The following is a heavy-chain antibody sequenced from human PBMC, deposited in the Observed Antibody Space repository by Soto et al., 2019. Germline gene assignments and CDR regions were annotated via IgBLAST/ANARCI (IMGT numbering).Heavy chain of an antibody. Sequence: ASVKVSCKASGYTFTSYGISWVRQAPGQGLEWMGWISASNGNRNYAQKLQGRVTMTTDTSTSTAYMELRSLRSDDTAVYYCERDTNILWCGEFPNYYYYGMDVCGQGTKVTVSS. V-gene: IGHV1-18*04. CDR2: ISASNGNR. CDR3: ERDTNILWCGEFPNYYYYGMDV. D-gene: IGHD3-10*01. CDR1: GYTFTSYG. J-gene: IGHJ6*01.